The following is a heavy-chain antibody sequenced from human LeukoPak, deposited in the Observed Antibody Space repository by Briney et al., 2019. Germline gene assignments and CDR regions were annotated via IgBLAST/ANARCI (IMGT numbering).Heavy chain of an antibody. D-gene: IGHD1-26*01. CDR1: GYTFTSYD. Sequence: ASVKVSCKASGYTFTSYDINWVRQATGQGLEWMGWMNPNSGNTGYAQKFQGRVAMTRNTSISTAYMELSSLRSEDTAVYYCAREGLNLRELRAFVIWGQGTMVTVSS. J-gene: IGHJ3*02. CDR2: MNPNSGNT. V-gene: IGHV1-8*01. CDR3: AREGLNLRELRAFVI.